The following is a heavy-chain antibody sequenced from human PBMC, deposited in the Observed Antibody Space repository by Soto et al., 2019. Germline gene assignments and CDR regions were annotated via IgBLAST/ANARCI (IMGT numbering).Heavy chain of an antibody. Sequence: SETLSLTCTVSGGSISSDSYYWGWIRQSPEKGLEWIASISYSGSTYYNPTLKSRLIISVDTSKSQFSLKLSSVTAADTAVYYCVRGRGDYGQNWFDPWGQGTLVPSPQ. J-gene: IGHJ5*02. D-gene: IGHD4-17*01. CDR3: VRGRGDYGQNWFDP. CDR2: ISYSGST. CDR1: GGSISSDSYY. V-gene: IGHV4-39*01.